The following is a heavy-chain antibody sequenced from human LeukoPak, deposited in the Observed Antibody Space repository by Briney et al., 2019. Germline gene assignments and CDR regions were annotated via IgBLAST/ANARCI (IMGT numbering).Heavy chain of an antibody. Sequence: GESLKISCKGSGYSFTSYWIGWVRQMPGKGLEWMGIIYPGDSDTRYSPSFQGQVTISPDKSISTAYLQWSSLKASDTAMYYCARSLRYCSSTSCYNNWFDPWGQGTLVTVSS. CDR3: ARSLRYCSSTSCYNNWFDP. J-gene: IGHJ5*02. D-gene: IGHD2-2*01. V-gene: IGHV5-51*01. CDR1: GYSFTSYW. CDR2: IYPGDSDT.